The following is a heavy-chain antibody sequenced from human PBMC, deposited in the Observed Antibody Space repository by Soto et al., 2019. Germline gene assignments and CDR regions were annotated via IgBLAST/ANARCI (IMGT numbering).Heavy chain of an antibody. CDR2: IYYDGST. CDR1: GGSINNNNYY. D-gene: IGHD2-15*01. J-gene: IGHJ4*02. Sequence: PSETLSLTCTVSGGSINNNNYYWAWIRQPPGKGLSWIASIYYDGSTYYNSSLKSRVTISRDTSKSHFSLRLTSMTAADTAVYYCATVLVGATRHPDSDSWGQGTLVTVSS. V-gene: IGHV4-39*02. CDR3: ATVLVGATRHPDSDS.